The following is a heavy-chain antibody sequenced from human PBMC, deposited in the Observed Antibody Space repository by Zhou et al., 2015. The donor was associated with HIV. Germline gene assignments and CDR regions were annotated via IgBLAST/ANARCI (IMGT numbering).Heavy chain of an antibody. D-gene: IGHD3-10*01. CDR3: ARYPLTSVTTDRGGMDV. CDR2: MNPNSGNT. CDR1: GYTFTSFD. J-gene: IGHJ6*02. Sequence: QVQLVQSGAEVRKPGASVRVSCEASGYTFTSFDINWVRQAAGQGLEWMGWMNPNSGNTGYAQKFQGRVTMTRNTSISTAYMELSSLRSEDTAVYYCARYPLTSVTTDRGGMDVWGQGTTVTVSS. V-gene: IGHV1-8*01.